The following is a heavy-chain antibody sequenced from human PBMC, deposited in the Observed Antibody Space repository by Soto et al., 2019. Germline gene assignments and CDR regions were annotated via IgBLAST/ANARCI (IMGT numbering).Heavy chain of an antibody. CDR1: GFTFSSYG. CDR2: IWYDGSNK. CDR3: ARVGPVRGWRETTYYYYGMDV. D-gene: IGHD6-19*01. Sequence: GGSLRLSCAASGFTFSSYGMHWVRQAPGKGLEWVAVIWYDGSNKYYADSVKGRFTISRDNSKNTLYLQMNSLRAEDTAVYYCARVGPVRGWRETTYYYYGMDVWGQGTTVTVSS. J-gene: IGHJ6*02. V-gene: IGHV3-33*01.